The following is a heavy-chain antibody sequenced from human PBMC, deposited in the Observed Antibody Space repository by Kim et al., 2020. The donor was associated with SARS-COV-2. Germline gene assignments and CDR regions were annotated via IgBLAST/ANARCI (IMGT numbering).Heavy chain of an antibody. CDR3: ARGRPYDGSGSYQI. J-gene: IGHJ4*02. Sequence: SPSIKSQVTISVATSKNQFSLKLGSVTAADTAVYYCARGRPYDGSGSYQIWGQGTLVTVSS. V-gene: IGHV4-34*01. D-gene: IGHD3-10*01.